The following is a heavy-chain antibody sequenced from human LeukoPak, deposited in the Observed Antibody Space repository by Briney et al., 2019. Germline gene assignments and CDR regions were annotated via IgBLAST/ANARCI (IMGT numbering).Heavy chain of an antibody. CDR1: GFTFNNYA. V-gene: IGHV3-23*01. CDR3: AKVSGGGLYYDGMDV. J-gene: IGHJ6*02. D-gene: IGHD1-14*01. CDR2: ISGSGGTT. Sequence: GGSLRLSCAASGFTFNNYAMNWVRQAPGKGLEWVSVISGSGGTTYYADSVKGRFTISRDSSKNTLYLQMNSLRAGDTAVYYCAKVSGGGLYYDGMDVWGQGTTVTVSS.